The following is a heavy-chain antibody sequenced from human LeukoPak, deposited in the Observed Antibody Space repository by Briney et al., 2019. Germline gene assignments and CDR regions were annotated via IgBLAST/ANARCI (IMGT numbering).Heavy chain of an antibody. CDR2: IYYSGST. Sequence: SETLSLTCTVSGGSISSGGYYWSWIRQHPGKGLEWIGYIYYSGSTYYNPSLKNRVTISVDTPKNQFSLKLSSVTAADTAVYYCARAGSYGPGGFDYWGQGTLVTVSS. V-gene: IGHV4-31*03. J-gene: IGHJ4*02. CDR3: ARAGSYGPGGFDY. CDR1: GGSISSGGYY. D-gene: IGHD5-18*01.